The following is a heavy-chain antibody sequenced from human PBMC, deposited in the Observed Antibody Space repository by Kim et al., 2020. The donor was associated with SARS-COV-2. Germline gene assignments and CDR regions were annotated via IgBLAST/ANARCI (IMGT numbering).Heavy chain of an antibody. J-gene: IGHJ6*02. V-gene: IGHV3-15*01. CDR1: GFTFSNAW. D-gene: IGHD3-10*01. Sequence: GGSLRLSCAASGFTFSNAWMSWVRQAPGKGLEWVGRIKSKTDGGTTDYAAPVKGRFTISRDDSKNTLYLQMNSLKTEDTAVYYCTTGSDYYGSGIQSYYYYYGMDVWGQGTTVTVSS. CDR3: TTGSDYYGSGIQSYYYYYGMDV. CDR2: IKSKTDGGTT.